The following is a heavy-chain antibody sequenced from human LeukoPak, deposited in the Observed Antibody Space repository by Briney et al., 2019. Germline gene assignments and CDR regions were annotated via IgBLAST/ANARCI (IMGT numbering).Heavy chain of an antibody. D-gene: IGHD3-10*01. Sequence: ASVKVSGKASGYTFTSYDINWVRQATGQGLEWLGWMNPNSGNTGYAQNFQGRVSMTRDNSIDTAYMGLTSLRYEDTAVYYCARDYYGSKSSSFDPWGQGTLVTVSS. V-gene: IGHV1-8*01. CDR2: MNPNSGNT. J-gene: IGHJ5*02. CDR1: GYTFTSYD. CDR3: ARDYYGSKSSSFDP.